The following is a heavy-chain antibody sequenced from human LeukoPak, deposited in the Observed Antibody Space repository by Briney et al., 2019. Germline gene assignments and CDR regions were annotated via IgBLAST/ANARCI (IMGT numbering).Heavy chain of an antibody. CDR3: ARVRSSGWTSGPGQYFDL. CDR2: ISSNGGST. V-gene: IGHV3-64*01. CDR1: GFTFSSYA. Sequence: GSLRLSCAASGFTFSSYAMHWVRQAPEKGLEYVSAISSNGGSTYYANSVKGRFTISRDNSKNTLYLQMGSLRAEDMAVYYCARVRSSGWTSGPGQYFDLWGRGTLVTVSS. D-gene: IGHD6-19*01. J-gene: IGHJ2*01.